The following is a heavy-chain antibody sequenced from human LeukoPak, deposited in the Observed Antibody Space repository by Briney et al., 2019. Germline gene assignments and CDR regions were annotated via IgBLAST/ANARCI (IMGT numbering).Heavy chain of an antibody. D-gene: IGHD6-6*01. V-gene: IGHV3-48*03. J-gene: IGHJ6*03. Sequence: GGSLRLSCAASGFTFSSYEMNWVRQAPGKGLEWVSYISSSGSTIYYADSVKGRFTISRDNAKNSLYLQMNSLRAEDTAVYYCARDQSSEEDYYYYYMDVWGKGTTVTVSS. CDR2: ISSSGSTI. CDR1: GFTFSSYE. CDR3: ARDQSSEEDYYYYYMDV.